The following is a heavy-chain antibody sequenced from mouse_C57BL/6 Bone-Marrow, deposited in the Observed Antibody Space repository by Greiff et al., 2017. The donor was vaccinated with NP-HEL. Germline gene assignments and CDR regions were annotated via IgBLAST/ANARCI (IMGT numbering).Heavy chain of an antibody. J-gene: IGHJ4*01. CDR3: AKVPPTILMDY. V-gene: IGHV5-4*01. Sequence: EVQLVESGGGLVKPGGSLKLSCAASGFTFSSYAMSWVRQTPEKRLEWVATISDGGSYTYYPDNVKGRFTISRDNAKNNLYLQMSHLKSEDTAMYYCAKVPPTILMDYWGQGTSVTVSS. D-gene: IGHD2-10*01. CDR1: GFTFSSYA. CDR2: ISDGGSYT.